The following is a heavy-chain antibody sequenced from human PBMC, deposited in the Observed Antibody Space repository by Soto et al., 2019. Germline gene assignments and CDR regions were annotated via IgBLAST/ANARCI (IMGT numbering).Heavy chain of an antibody. D-gene: IGHD2-15*01. Sequence: SETLSLTCSVSGGTIGDYYWSWIRQPPGKGLEWLAYIYYTGKSNQNPSLERRVSISLGTSKNQFSLNLRSVTAADTAVYYCVRKDNSAGFFDAWGPGILVTVSS. J-gene: IGHJ4*01. CDR1: GGTIGDYY. CDR2: IYYTGKS. CDR3: VRKDNSAGFFDA. V-gene: IGHV4-59*01.